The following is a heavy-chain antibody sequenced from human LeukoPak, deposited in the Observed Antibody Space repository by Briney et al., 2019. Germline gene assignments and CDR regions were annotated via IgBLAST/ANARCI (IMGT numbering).Heavy chain of an antibody. V-gene: IGHV3-7*01. CDR3: ARDPDYGDYVNYFDY. CDR2: IKQDGSEK. Sequence: PGGSLRLSCAASGFTFSSYWMSWVRQAPGKGLEWVANIKQDGSEKYYVDSVKGRFTISRDNAKNSLYLQMNSLRAEDTAVYYCARDPDYGDYVNYFDYWGQRTLVTVSS. CDR1: GFTFSSYW. D-gene: IGHD4-17*01. J-gene: IGHJ4*02.